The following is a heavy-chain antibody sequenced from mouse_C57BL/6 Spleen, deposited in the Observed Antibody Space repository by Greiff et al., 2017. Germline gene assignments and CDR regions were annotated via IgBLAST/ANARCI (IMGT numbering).Heavy chain of an antibody. J-gene: IGHJ2*01. CDR2: FYPGSGSI. CDR3: ARHEDRYYGNYENYFDY. V-gene: IGHV1-62-2*01. CDR1: GYTFTEYT. D-gene: IGHD2-1*01. Sequence: QQSCKASGYTFTEYTIHWVKQRSGQGLEWIGWFYPGSGSIKYNEKFKDKATLTADKSSSTVYMELSRLTSEDSAVYFCARHEDRYYGNYENYFDYWGQGTTLTVSS.